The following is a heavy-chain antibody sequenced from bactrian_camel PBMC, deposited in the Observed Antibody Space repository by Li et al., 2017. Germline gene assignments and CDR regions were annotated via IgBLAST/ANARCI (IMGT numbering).Heavy chain of an antibody. CDR1: GFTFSRYG. J-gene: IGHJ4*01. V-gene: IGHV3S40*01. Sequence: VQLVESGGGLVQPGGSLRLSCAASGFTFSRYGLNWVRQAPGKGLEWVSGISAGAMTTCSDSVKGRFTISRDNAKNTLYLQLNSLKTEDTAVYYCAVEPRGSPYWGQGTQVTVS. CDR3: AVEPRGSPY. CDR2: ISAGAMT. D-gene: IGHD6*01.